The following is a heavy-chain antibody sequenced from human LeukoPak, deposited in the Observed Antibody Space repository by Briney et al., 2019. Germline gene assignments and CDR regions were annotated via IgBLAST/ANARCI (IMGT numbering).Heavy chain of an antibody. CDR3: ARGRDFWSGYPPVDY. Sequence: SETLSLTCTVSGGSISGSSYYWGWIRQPPGKGLEWIGSIYYSGSTYYNPSLKSRVTISVDTSKNQFSLKLSSVTAADTAVYYCARGRDFWSGYPPVDYWGQGTLVTVSS. J-gene: IGHJ4*02. V-gene: IGHV4-39*07. CDR1: GGSISGSSYY. D-gene: IGHD3-3*01. CDR2: IYYSGST.